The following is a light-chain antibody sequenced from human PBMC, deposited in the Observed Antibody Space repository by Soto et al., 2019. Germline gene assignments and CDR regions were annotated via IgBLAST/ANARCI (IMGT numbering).Light chain of an antibody. CDR1: SSDVGGYDY. CDR2: EVS. V-gene: IGLV2-8*01. CDR3: SSYAGSNNYV. Sequence: QSVLTQPPSXXXXXGQSVTISCAGTSSDVGGYDYVSWYQQHPGEAPKLIIYEVSKRPSGVPDRFSGSKSGNTASLTVSGLQAEDEADYYCSSYAGSNNYVFGTGTKVTVL. J-gene: IGLJ1*01.